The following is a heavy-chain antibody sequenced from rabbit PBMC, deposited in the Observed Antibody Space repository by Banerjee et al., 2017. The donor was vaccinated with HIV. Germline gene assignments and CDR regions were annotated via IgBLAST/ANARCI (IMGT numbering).Heavy chain of an antibody. CDR2: IYAGSSGST. CDR3: ARGYYDMDL. V-gene: IGHV1S40*01. J-gene: IGHJ6*01. Sequence: QSLEESGGDLVKPGASLTLTCKASGFSFSSGYDMCWVRQAPGKGLEWIACIYAGSSGSTHYASWAKGRFTISKTSSTTVTLQMTSLTAADTATYFCARGYYDMDLRGQGTLVTVS. CDR1: GFSFSSGYD.